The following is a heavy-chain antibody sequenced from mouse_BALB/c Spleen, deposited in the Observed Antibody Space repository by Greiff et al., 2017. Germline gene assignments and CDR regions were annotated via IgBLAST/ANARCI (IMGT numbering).Heavy chain of an antibody. V-gene: IGHV1-7*01. Sequence: VQLQESGAELAKPGASVKMSCKASGYTFTSYWMHWVKQRPGQGLEWIGYINPSTGYTEYNQKFKDKATLTADKSSSTAYMQLSSLTSEDSAVYYCARSGAARSHYYAMDYWGQGTSVTVSS. D-gene: IGHD3-1*01. J-gene: IGHJ4*01. CDR2: INPSTGYT. CDR1: GYTFTSYW. CDR3: ARSGAARSHYYAMDY.